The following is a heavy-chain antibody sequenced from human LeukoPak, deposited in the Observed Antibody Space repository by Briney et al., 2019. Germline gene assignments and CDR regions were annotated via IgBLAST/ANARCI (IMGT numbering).Heavy chain of an antibody. CDR3: ARLRKYSSSWFHDYFDS. Sequence: PGGSLRLSCAASGFTFSSYSMNWVRQAPGKGLEWVSSISSSSSYIYYADSVKGRFTISRDNAKNSLYLQMNSLRAEDTAVYYCARLRKYSSSWFHDYFDSWGQGTLVTVSS. D-gene: IGHD6-13*01. CDR2: ISSSSSYI. V-gene: IGHV3-21*01. CDR1: GFTFSSYS. J-gene: IGHJ4*02.